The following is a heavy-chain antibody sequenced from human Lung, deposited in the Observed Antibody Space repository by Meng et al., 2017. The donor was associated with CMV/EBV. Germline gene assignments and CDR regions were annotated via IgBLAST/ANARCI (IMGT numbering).Heavy chain of an antibody. CDR2: ITKEGTT. CDR3: AMGSDAYA. V-gene: IGHV3-23*01. D-gene: IGHD3-16*01. J-gene: IGHJ5*02. Sequence: EGQLLGSGGGLVKPGGSLRLSCAASGFTFSDFALTWVRQVPGQGLEWVSIITKEGTTYYAESVKGRFSITRDNFKNTVYVDMKTLRAEDTALYYCAMGSDAYAWGQGTLVTVSS. CDR1: GFTFSDFA.